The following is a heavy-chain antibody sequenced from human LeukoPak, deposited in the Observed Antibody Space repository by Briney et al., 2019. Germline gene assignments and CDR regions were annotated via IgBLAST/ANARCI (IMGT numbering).Heavy chain of an antibody. V-gene: IGHV4-59*01. J-gene: IGHJ4*02. D-gene: IGHD5-12*01. CDR2: IYYSGST. CDR3: ARGGVEMATITTFDY. Sequence: SETLSLTCTVSGGSISSYYWSWIRQPPGKGLEWIGYIYYSGSTNYNPSLKSRVTISVDTSKNQFSLKLSSVTAADTAVYYRARGGVEMATITTFDYWGQGTLVTVSS. CDR1: GGSISSYY.